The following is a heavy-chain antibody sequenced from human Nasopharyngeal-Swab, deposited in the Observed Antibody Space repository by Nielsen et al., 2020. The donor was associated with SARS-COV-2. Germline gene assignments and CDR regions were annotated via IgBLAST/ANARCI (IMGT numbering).Heavy chain of an antibody. J-gene: IGHJ3*02. Sequence: GGSLRLSCAASGFTFSSYSMNWVRQAPRKGLEWVSSISSSSSYIYYADSVKGRFTISRDNAKNSLYLQMNSLRAEDTAVYYCARASMGGAFDIWGQGTMVTVSS. V-gene: IGHV3-21*01. CDR1: GFTFSSYS. D-gene: IGHD3-16*01. CDR3: ARASMGGAFDI. CDR2: ISSSSSYI.